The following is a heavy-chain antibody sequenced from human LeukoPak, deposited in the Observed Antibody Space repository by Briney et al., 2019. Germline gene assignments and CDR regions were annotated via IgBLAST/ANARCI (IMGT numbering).Heavy chain of an antibody. V-gene: IGHV4-59*01. CDR2: IYYSGST. CDR1: GGSISNYY. Sequence: SETLSLTCTVSGGSISNYYWSWIRQPPGKGLEWIGYIYYSGSTNYNPSLKSRVTISVDTSKNQFSLKLSSVTAADTAVYYCARATGSGYYDYWGQGTLVTVSS. J-gene: IGHJ4*02. CDR3: ARATGSGYYDY. D-gene: IGHD3-22*01.